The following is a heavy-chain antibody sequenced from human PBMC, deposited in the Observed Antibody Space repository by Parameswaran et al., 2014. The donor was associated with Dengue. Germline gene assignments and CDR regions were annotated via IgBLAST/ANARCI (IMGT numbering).Heavy chain of an antibody. CDR2: ISSNGGST. J-gene: IGHJ4*02. CDR3: VKDVAIAAAGISDY. Sequence: WIRQPPRKGLEYVSAISSNGGSTYYADSVKGRFTISRDNSKNTLYLQMSSLRAEDTAVYYCVKDVAIAAAGISDYWGQGTLVTVSS. V-gene: IGHV3-64D*06. D-gene: IGHD6-13*01.